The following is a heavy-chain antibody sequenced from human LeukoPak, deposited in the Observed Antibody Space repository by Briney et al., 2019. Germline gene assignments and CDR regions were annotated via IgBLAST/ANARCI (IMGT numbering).Heavy chain of an antibody. CDR1: GFTFSSYA. CDR2: ISGSGGST. CDR3: ANSVVAATFDY. J-gene: IGHJ4*02. Sequence: GGSLRLSCAASGFTFSSYAMSWVRQAPGKGLEWVSAISGSGGSTYYADSVKGRFTIPRDNSKNTLYLQMNSLRAEDTAVYYCANSVVAATFDYWGQGTLVTVSS. D-gene: IGHD2-15*01. V-gene: IGHV3-23*01.